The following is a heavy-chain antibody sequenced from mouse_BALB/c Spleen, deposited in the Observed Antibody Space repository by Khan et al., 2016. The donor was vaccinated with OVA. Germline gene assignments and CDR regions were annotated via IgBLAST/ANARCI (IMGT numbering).Heavy chain of an antibody. CDR3: ARRNYFGYPFAY. J-gene: IGHJ3*01. Sequence: QGQLQQSGAELARPGASVKLSCKVSGYTFTDDDINWVKQRTGQGLEWKGEISLGSGDIYHNERCKGKGRLTADKSSSTAYMQLSRLTSEASAVYFCARRNYFGYPFAYWGQGTLVIVSA. D-gene: IGHD1-2*01. CDR2: ISLGSGDI. V-gene: IGHV1-81*01. CDR1: GYTFTDDD.